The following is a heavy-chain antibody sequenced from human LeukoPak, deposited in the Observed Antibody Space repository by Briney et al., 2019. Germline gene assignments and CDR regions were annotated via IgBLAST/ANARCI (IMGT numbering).Heavy chain of an antibody. V-gene: IGHV3-9*01. CDR2: ISWNSGSI. CDR1: GFTFDDYA. CDR3: ARERYGGNFLHPAAGY. D-gene: IGHD4-23*01. J-gene: IGHJ4*02. Sequence: GGSLRLSCAASGFTFDDYAMHWVRQAPGKGLEWVSGISWNSGSIGYADSVKGRFTISRENSKNTLYLQMNSLRAEDTAVYYCARERYGGNFLHPAAGYWGQGTLVTVSS.